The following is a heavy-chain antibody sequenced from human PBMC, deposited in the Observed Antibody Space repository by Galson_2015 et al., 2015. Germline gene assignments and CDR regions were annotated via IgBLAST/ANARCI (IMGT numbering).Heavy chain of an antibody. D-gene: IGHD1-26*01. CDR1: GFTFDDYA. J-gene: IGHJ4*02. CDR3: AKDIGDTIVGTRLHY. CDR2: ITWDSGFI. Sequence: SLRLSCAASGFTFDDYAMHWVRQPPGKGLEWVSGITWDSGFIGYADSVKGRFTISRDNAKKSLYLQMNSLRPDDTALYFCAKDIGDTIVGTRLHYWGPGTLVTVSS. V-gene: IGHV3-9*01.